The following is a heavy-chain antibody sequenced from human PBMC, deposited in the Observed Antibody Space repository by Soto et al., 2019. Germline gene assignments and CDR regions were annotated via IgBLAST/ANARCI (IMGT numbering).Heavy chain of an antibody. D-gene: IGHD2-15*01. J-gene: IGHJ3*02. CDR1: GGSISSGGYY. Sequence: QVQLQESGPGLVKPSQTLSLTCTVSGGSISSGGYYWSWIRQHPGKGLEWIGYIYYSGSTYYNPSLKIRVTISVDTSKNQFSLKLSSVTAADTAVYYCARVIVVVVAATPFDAFDIWGQGTMVTVSS. V-gene: IGHV4-31*03. CDR2: IYYSGST. CDR3: ARVIVVVVAATPFDAFDI.